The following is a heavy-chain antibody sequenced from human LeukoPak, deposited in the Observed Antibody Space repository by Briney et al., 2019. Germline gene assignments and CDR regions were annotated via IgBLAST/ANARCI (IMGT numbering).Heavy chain of an antibody. V-gene: IGHV4-39*07. CDR2: IYYSGST. CDR1: GGSISSSSYY. CDR3: ARLTPPSGYFDY. J-gene: IGHJ4*02. Sequence: SETLSLTCTVSGGSISSSSYYWGWIRQPPGKGLEWIGSIYYSGSTYYNPSLKSRVTISVDTSKNQFSLKLSSVTAADTAVYYCARLTPPSGYFDYWGQGTLVTVSS. D-gene: IGHD3-10*01.